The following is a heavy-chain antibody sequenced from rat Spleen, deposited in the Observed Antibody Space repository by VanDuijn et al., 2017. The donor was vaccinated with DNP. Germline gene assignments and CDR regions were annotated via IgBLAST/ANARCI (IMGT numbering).Heavy chain of an antibody. CDR2: ISYDGSST. V-gene: IGHV5-7*01. CDR3: AGRPPPTRGPFDY. Sequence: EVQLVESGGGLVQPGRSLKLSCAASGFTFSDCYMAWVRQAPTKGLEWVASISYDGSSTYYRDSVKGRFTISRDTAKSTQYLQMDSLRSDDTATYYCAGRPPPTRGPFDYWGQGVTVTVSS. D-gene: IGHD1-4*01. J-gene: IGHJ2*01. CDR1: GFTFSDCY.